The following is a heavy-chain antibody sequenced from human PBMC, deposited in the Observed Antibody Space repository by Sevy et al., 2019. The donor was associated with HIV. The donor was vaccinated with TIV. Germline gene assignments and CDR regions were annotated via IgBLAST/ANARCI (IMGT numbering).Heavy chain of an antibody. CDR3: ARVGGCSSTSCFAYWFDP. D-gene: IGHD2-2*01. CDR1: GFTFRTYW. V-gene: IGHV3-7*03. J-gene: IGHJ5*02. CDR2: IKPDGSDK. Sequence: GGSLRLSCAASGFTFRTYWMSWVRQAPGKGLEWVANIKPDGSDKNYMDSVKGRFTISRDNAKNSLYLQMNSLRAEDTAVYYCARVGGCSSTSCFAYWFDPWGQGTLVTVSS.